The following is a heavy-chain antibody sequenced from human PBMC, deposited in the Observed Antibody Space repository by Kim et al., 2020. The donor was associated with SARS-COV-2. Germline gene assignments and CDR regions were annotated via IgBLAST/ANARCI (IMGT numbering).Heavy chain of an antibody. Sequence: SETLSLTCTVSGGSISGYYWSWIRQTPGQALEWIGYIYYSGSTRYNPSLNSRVTMSVDTSQNQFSLKVNSLTAADTAVYYCARLHGLKSEEFDPWGQGTLVTVSA. CDR1: GGSISGYY. CDR3: ARLHGLKSEEFDP. J-gene: IGHJ5*02. CDR2: IYYSGST. V-gene: IGHV4-59*01.